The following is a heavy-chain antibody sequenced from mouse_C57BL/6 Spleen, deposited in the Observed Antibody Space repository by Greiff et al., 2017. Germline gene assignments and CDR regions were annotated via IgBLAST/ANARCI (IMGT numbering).Heavy chain of an antibody. CDR3: ARFITTVVATDWYFDV. J-gene: IGHJ1*03. Sequence: EVQLKESGPGLAKPSQTLSLTCSVTGYSISSDYWNWIRKFPGNKLEYMGYISYSGSTYYNPSLKSRISITRDTSKNQYYLQLNSVTTEDTATYYCARFITTVVATDWYFDVWGTGTTVTVSS. V-gene: IGHV3-8*01. CDR1: GYSISSDY. CDR2: ISYSGST. D-gene: IGHD1-1*01.